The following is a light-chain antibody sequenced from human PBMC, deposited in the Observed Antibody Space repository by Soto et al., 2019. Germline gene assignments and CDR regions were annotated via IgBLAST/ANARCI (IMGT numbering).Light chain of an antibody. CDR3: QQYNSNPLT. CDR2: KTS. CDR1: QSFSSW. V-gene: IGKV1-5*03. J-gene: IGKJ4*01. Sequence: DIQMTQSPSTLSASVGDRVTITCRASQSFSSWLAWYQQKPGKAPKLLIYKTSTLESGVPSRFSGSGSVTAFTLTISSLQPDDFATYYCQQYNSNPLTFGGGTKVEIK.